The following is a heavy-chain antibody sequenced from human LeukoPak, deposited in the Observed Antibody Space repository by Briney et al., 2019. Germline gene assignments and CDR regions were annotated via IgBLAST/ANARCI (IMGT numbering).Heavy chain of an antibody. V-gene: IGHV1-2*02. CDR1: GYTFTGYY. D-gene: IGHD2-2*01. CDR2: INPNSGGT. J-gene: IGHJ3*02. CDR3: ARVCPSSTSCHGAFDI. Sequence: GASVKVSCKASGYTFTGYYMHWVRQAPGQGLEWVGWINPNSGGTNYAQKFQGRVTMTRDTSISTAYMELSRLRSDDTAVYYCARVCPSSTSCHGAFDIWGQGTMVTVSS.